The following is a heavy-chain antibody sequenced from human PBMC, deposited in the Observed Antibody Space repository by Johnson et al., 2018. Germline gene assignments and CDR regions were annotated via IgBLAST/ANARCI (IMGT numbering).Heavy chain of an antibody. D-gene: IGHD2-15*01. CDR3: ARDLAFGRGGACHPTDMDV. CDR2: INPSGGST. J-gene: IGHJ6*03. Sequence: QVQLVQSGAEVKKPGASVKVSCKASGYTFTSYYMHWVRQAPGQGLEWMGIINPSGGSTSYAQKFQGRVTMTRVTSTSTVYIERSSLRSEDTAVYYCARDLAFGRGGACHPTDMDVWGKGTTVTVSS. V-gene: IGHV1-46*01. CDR1: GYTFTSYY.